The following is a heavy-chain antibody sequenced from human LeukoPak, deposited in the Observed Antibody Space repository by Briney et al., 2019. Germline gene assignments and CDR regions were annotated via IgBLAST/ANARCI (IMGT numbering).Heavy chain of an antibody. Sequence: GGSLRLSCAASGFTFSSYWMSWVRQAPGKGLEWVANIKQDGSEKYYVDSVKGRFTISRDNAKNSLYLQMNSLRAEDTAVYYCARVLFGGYYYYYYYYMDVWGKGTTVTISS. D-gene: IGHD3-22*01. J-gene: IGHJ6*03. V-gene: IGHV3-7*01. CDR1: GFTFSSYW. CDR2: IKQDGSEK. CDR3: ARVLFGGYYYYYYYYMDV.